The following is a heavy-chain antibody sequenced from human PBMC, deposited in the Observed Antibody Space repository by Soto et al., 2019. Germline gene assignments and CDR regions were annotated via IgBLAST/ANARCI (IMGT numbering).Heavy chain of an antibody. CDR2: IDYIGNT. Sequence: SETLSLTCTVSDGSIGSDYLSWIRQPPGKGLEWLGNIDYIGNTNYNPSLKSRVTMSIDTSKNRFSLTLASVTTADTAVYYCAGMSDNYVNGNWFDPWGQGTLVTVSS. D-gene: IGHD4-4*01. V-gene: IGHV4-59*01. CDR3: AGMSDNYVNGNWFDP. J-gene: IGHJ5*02. CDR1: DGSIGSDY.